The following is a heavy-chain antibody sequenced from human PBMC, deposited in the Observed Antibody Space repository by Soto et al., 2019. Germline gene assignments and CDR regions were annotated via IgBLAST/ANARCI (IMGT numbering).Heavy chain of an antibody. V-gene: IGHV1-69*06. CDR2: IIPIFGTA. CDR1: GGTFSSYA. J-gene: IGHJ1*01. D-gene: IGHD6-13*01. Sequence: QVQLVQSGAEVKKPGSSVKVSCKASGGTFSSYAISWVRQAPGQGLEWMGGIIPIFGTANYAQKFQGRVTITADKSTSTAYMELSSLRSEDTAAYYCASPGGIAAAGTRRYFQHWGQGTLVTVSS. CDR3: ASPGGIAAAGTRRYFQH.